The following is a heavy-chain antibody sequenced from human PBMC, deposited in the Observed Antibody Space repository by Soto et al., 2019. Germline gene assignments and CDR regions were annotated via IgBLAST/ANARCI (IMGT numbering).Heavy chain of an antibody. Sequence: SETLSLTCTVSGGSIRSGGYYWTWVRQNPRRGLQWIGNIYYSGNTYYNPSLKSRSTISVDTSKNKYSLNLSSVTAADTAVYYCARDRLMATAGTARHYFGLDVWGQGTTVTVSS. J-gene: IGHJ6*02. D-gene: IGHD5-18*01. V-gene: IGHV4-31*03. CDR1: GGSIRSGGYY. CDR3: ARDRLMATAGTARHYFGLDV. CDR2: IYYSGNT.